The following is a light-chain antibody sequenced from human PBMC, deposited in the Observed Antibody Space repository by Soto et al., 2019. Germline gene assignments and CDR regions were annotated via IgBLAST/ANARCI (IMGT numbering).Light chain of an antibody. Sequence: ENVLTQSPGTLSLSPGERATLSCRASQSLSSNFLAWYQRKPGQAPRLLIFDTSSRASGVPDRFSGSGSGTDFTLTINRLEPEDFAVYYCQQYDTSPGTFGQGTKVKIK. CDR3: QQYDTSPGT. J-gene: IGKJ1*01. V-gene: IGKV3-20*01. CDR1: QSLSSNF. CDR2: DTS.